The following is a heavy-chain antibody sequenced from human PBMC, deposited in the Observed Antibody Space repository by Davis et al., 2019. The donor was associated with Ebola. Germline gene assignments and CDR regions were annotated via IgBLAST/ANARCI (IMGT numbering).Heavy chain of an antibody. CDR2: ISLNSGST. D-gene: IGHD3-22*01. V-gene: IGHV1-2*02. Sequence: ASVTVSCKASGFTFIDYYMHWVRQAPGQGPEWMGWISLNSGSTKYSHRFQGRVTMTRDTSINTAHLELSGLKSDDTAVYYCARELGVIVPGVMKDAFDIWGQGTMVTVSS. J-gene: IGHJ3*02. CDR3: ARELGVIVPGVMKDAFDI. CDR1: GFTFIDYY.